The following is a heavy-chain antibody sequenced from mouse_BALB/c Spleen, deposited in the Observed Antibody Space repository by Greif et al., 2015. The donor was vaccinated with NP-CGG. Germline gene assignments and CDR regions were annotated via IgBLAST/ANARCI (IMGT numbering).Heavy chain of an antibody. Sequence: EVQRVESGPSLVKPSQTLSLTCSVTGGSITSGYWNWIREFPGNKLEYMGYISYSGSTYYNPSLKSRISITRDTSKNQYYLQLNSVTTEDTATYYCASMITTYYFDYWGQGTTLTVSS. CDR1: GGSITSGY. V-gene: IGHV3-8*02. D-gene: IGHD2-4*01. J-gene: IGHJ2*01. CDR2: ISYSGST. CDR3: ASMITTYYFDY.